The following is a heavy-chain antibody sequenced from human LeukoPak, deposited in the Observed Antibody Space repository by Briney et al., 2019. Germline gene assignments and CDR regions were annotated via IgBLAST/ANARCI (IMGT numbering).Heavy chain of an antibody. CDR1: GGSISSGGYY. D-gene: IGHD3-10*01. CDR2: IYYSGST. Sequence: PSQTLSLTCTVSGGSISSGGYYWSWIRQHPGKGLEWIGYIYYSGSTYYNPSLKSRVTISVDTSKNQFSLKLSSVTAADTAVYYCARASISYYYGSGSYPFFDYWAREPWSPSPQ. V-gene: IGHV4-31*03. J-gene: IGHJ4*02. CDR3: ARASISYYYGSGSYPFFDY.